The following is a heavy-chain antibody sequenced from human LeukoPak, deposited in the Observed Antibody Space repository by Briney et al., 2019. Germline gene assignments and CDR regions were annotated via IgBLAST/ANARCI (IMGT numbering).Heavy chain of an antibody. J-gene: IGHJ4*02. Sequence: GGSLRLSCAASGFTFSDYYMSWIRQAPGKGLEWVSYISTSGSTKYYADSVKGRFTISRDNTKNSLYLQMNSLRAEDTAVYYCAREGPSCGGDCYYFDYWGQGTLVTVSS. CDR2: ISTSGSTK. V-gene: IGHV3-11*01. CDR1: GFTFSDYY. D-gene: IGHD2-21*02. CDR3: AREGPSCGGDCYYFDY.